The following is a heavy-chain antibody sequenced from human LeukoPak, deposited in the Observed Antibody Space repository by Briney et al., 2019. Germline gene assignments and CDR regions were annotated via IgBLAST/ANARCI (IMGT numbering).Heavy chain of an antibody. J-gene: IGHJ3*02. CDR2: IYHSGST. V-gene: IGHV4-59*12. CDR1: GGSISSYY. Sequence: SETLSLTCTVSGGSISSYYWNWIRQPPGKGLEWIGYIYHSGSTYYNPSLKSRVTISLDRSKNQFSLKLSSVTAADTAVYYCASGDYCSTTSCPELDAFDIWGQGTMVTVSS. CDR3: ASGDYCSTTSCPELDAFDI. D-gene: IGHD2-2*01.